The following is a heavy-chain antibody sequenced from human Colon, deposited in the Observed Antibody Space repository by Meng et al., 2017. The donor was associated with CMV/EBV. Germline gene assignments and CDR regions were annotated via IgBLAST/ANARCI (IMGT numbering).Heavy chain of an antibody. D-gene: IGHD3-16*01. Sequence: SETLSLTCAVSGTSINSVTNSIYYWGWVRQPPGKGLEWIGSIYYSGNTYYNPSLKSRVTISVDTSKNQLSLEMTSVTAADTAVYYCARVGGSYRTSTYPPPGNWFDPWGKEALVTVSS. CDR2: IYYSGNT. V-gene: IGHV4-39*07. CDR1: GTSINSVTNSIYY. J-gene: IGHJ5*02. CDR3: ARVGGSYRTSTYPPPGNWFDP.